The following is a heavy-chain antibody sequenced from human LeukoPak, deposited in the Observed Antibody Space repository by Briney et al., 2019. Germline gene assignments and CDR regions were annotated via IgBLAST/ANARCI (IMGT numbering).Heavy chain of an antibody. Sequence: PSETLSLTCAVYGGSFSGYYWNWIRQPPGKGLEWIGEINHSGSTNYNPSLKSRVTISVDTSKNQFSLKLSSVSAADTAVYHCARCRKLLWFGELLYPLLDYWGQGTLVTVSS. CDR3: ARCRKLLWFGELLYPLLDY. D-gene: IGHD3-10*01. CDR2: INHSGST. CDR1: GGSFSGYY. J-gene: IGHJ4*02. V-gene: IGHV4-34*01.